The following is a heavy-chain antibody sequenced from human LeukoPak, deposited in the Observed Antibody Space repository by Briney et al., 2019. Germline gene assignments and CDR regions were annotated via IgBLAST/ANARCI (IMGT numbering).Heavy chain of an antibody. CDR2: MNPNSGNT. CDR1: GYTFTSYD. D-gene: IGHD3-10*01. V-gene: IGHV1-8*01. Sequence: ASVKVSCKASGYTFTSYDINWVRQATGQGLEWMGWMNPNSGNTGYAQKFQGRVTMTRNTSISTAYMELSSLRSEDTAVYYCARGIRALNEFGELLPYGYNWFDPWGQGTLVTVPS. J-gene: IGHJ5*02. CDR3: ARGIRALNEFGELLPYGYNWFDP.